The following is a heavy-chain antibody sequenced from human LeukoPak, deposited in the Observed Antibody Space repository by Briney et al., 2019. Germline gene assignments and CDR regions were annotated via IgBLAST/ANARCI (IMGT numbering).Heavy chain of an antibody. V-gene: IGHV3-53*01. D-gene: IGHD1-26*01. CDR1: GFPVRSRY. CDR2: IYSGGTT. Sequence: QPGGSLTLSCEVSGFPVRSRYMTWVRQAPGKGLECVSVIYSGGTTYYIDSVKDRFTISRDNSKSTMYLEMNNLRVEDTAVYYCASLDGGPTDGRWGQGTLVTVSS. J-gene: IGHJ4*03. CDR3: ASLDGGPTDGR.